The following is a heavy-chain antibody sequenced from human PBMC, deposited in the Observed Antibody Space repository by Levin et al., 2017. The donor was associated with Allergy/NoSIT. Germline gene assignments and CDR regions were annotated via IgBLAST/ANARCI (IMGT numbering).Heavy chain of an antibody. Sequence: GASVKVSCKASGYSFTGHYIHWVRQAPGQGFEWMGWINPKNGGTQYARKFKDRAILTIDTPARTAYLDLRSLRPDDTAVYFWARAMRIGTPDYWDQGALLTVSS. V-gene: IGHV1-2*02. CDR3: ARAMRIGTPDY. CDR2: INPKNGGT. CDR1: GYSFTGHY. D-gene: IGHD3-3*02. J-gene: IGHJ4*02.